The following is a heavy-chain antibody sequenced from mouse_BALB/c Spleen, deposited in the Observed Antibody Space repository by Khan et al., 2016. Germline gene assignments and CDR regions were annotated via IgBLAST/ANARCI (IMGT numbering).Heavy chain of an antibody. Sequence: QVQLQQSGAELVRPGPSVKLSCKASGYAFSSYWMNWVKQRPGQGLEWIGQIYPGDGDTNYNGQFNGKATLTADKSTSTAYMQPSSQTSEESAVYFCARDGSRLGFAYWGQRTLVTVSA. CDR2: IYPGDGDT. J-gene: IGHJ3*01. CDR1: GYAFSSYW. V-gene: IGHV1-80*01. CDR3: ARDGSRLGFAY. D-gene: IGHD1-1*01.